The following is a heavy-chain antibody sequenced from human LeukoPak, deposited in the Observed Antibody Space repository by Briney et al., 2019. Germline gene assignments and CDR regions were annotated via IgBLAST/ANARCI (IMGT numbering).Heavy chain of an antibody. CDR3: ARGDGGYYYYYMDV. CDR1: GYTFTSHY. V-gene: IGHV1-8*01. CDR2: MNPNSGNT. D-gene: IGHD2-15*01. J-gene: IGHJ6*03. Sequence: GASVKVSCKASGYTFTSHYMHWVRQAPGQGLEWMGWMNPNSGNTGYAQKFQGRVTITRNTSISTAYMELSSLRSEDTAVYYCARGDGGYYYYYMDVWGKGTTVTVSS.